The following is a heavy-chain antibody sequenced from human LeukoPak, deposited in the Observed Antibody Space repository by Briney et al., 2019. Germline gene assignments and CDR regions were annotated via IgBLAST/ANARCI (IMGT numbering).Heavy chain of an antibody. CDR3: AKDRRKAAAGTKFRVFDY. Sequence: GGSLRLSCAASGFTFSDYYMSWIRQSPGKGLEWVSFISDSGSAIYYADSVRGRFTVSRDNAKNSLYLQMNSLRAEDTAVYYCAKDRRKAAAGTKFRVFDYWGQGTLVTVSS. CDR1: GFTFSDYY. CDR2: ISDSGSAI. J-gene: IGHJ4*02. D-gene: IGHD6-13*01. V-gene: IGHV3-11*01.